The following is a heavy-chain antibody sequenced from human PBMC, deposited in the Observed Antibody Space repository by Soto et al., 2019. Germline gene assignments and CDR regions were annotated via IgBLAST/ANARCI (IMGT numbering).Heavy chain of an antibody. CDR2: IYPGDSDT. CDR1: GYSFTSYW. Sequence: PGESLKLSCKGSGYSFTSYWIGWVRQMPGKGLEWMGIIYPGDSDTRYSPSFQGQVTISADKSISTAYLQWSSLKASDTAMYYCARHLHLGYCSGGSCYSFSLGPPDAFDIWGQGTMVTVSS. D-gene: IGHD2-15*01. J-gene: IGHJ3*02. V-gene: IGHV5-51*01. CDR3: ARHLHLGYCSGGSCYSFSLGPPDAFDI.